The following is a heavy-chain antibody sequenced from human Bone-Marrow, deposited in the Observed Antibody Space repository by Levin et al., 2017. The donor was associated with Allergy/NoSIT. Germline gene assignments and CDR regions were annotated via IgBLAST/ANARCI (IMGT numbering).Heavy chain of an antibody. D-gene: IGHD2-2*01. J-gene: IGHJ6*02. Sequence: GGSLRLSCKASGGTFSSYAISWVRQAPGQGLEWMGGIIPIFGTANYAQKFQGRVTITADESTSTAYMELSSLRSEDTAVYYCARARISPLSDKDIVVVPAATHYYYYYGMDVWGQGTTVTVSS. CDR1: GGTFSSYA. CDR3: ARARISPLSDKDIVVVPAATHYYYYYGMDV. CDR2: IIPIFGTA. V-gene: IGHV1-69*01.